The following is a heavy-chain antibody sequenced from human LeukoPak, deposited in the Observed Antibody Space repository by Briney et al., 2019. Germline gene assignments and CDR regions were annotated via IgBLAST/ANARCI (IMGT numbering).Heavy chain of an antibody. D-gene: IGHD5-24*01. CDR1: GGSISSYY. CDR3: ARFGRDGYLYYYYGMDV. V-gene: IGHV4-59*01. CDR2: IYYSGST. Sequence: SETLSLTCIVSGGSISSYYWSWIRQPPGKGLEWIGYIYYSGSTNYNPSLKSRVTTSVDTSKNQFSLKLSSVTAADTAVYYCARFGRDGYLYYYYGMDVWGQGTTVTVSS. J-gene: IGHJ6*02.